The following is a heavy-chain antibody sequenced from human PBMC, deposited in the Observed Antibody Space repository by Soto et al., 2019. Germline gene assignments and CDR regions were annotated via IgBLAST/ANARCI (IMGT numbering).Heavy chain of an antibody. D-gene: IGHD3-16*01. CDR3: AKQAFHWHGGGGWFDP. Sequence: EVQLVESGGGLVQPGGSLRLSCAASGFTFSAYDMHWVRQATGKGLEWVSAIGTQHDTYYPDSVKGRFTISRENAKNSLYLQMNSLGAGDTAVFYWAKQAFHWHGGGGWFDPWGQGTLVTVSS. CDR1: GFTFSAYD. V-gene: IGHV3-13*01. J-gene: IGHJ5*02. CDR2: IGTQHDT.